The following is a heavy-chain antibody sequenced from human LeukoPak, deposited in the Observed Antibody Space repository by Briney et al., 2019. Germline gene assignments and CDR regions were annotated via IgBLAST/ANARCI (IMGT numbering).Heavy chain of an antibody. CDR1: GGSFSGYY. J-gene: IGHJ4*02. Sequence: PSETLSLACAVYGGSFSGYYWSWIRQPPGKGLEWIGEINHSGSTNYNPSLKSRVTISVGTSKNQFSLKLGSVTAADTAVYYCARGRLPDYWGQGTLVTVSS. CDR3: ARGRLPDY. CDR2: INHSGST. D-gene: IGHD5-12*01. V-gene: IGHV4-34*01.